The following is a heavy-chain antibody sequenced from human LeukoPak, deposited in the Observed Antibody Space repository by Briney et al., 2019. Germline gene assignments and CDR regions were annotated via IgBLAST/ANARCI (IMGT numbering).Heavy chain of an antibody. D-gene: IGHD1-26*01. CDR3: ARDAGARGFDP. CDR2: ISAYNGNT. Sequence: ASVKVSCKASGYTFNSYGISWVRQAAGQGREGMGWISAYNGNTNYEQKLQDRVTMTTDTSTSTAYMGLRSLRSDDTAVYYCARDAGARGFDPWGQGTLVTVSS. V-gene: IGHV1-18*01. J-gene: IGHJ5*02. CDR1: GYTFNSYG.